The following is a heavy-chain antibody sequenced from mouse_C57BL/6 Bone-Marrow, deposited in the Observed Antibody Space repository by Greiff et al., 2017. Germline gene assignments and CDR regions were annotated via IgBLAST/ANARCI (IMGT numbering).Heavy chain of an antibody. CDR1: GYSFTGYY. V-gene: IGHV1-42*01. D-gene: IGHD1-1*01. CDR3: AGNYYGSSYHCDY. Sequence: VQLQQSGPELVKPGASVKISCKASGYSFTGYYMNWVKQSPEKSLEWIGEINPSTGGTTYNQKFKAKATLTVDKSSSTAYMQLKSLTSEDSAVYYCAGNYYGSSYHCDYWGQGTTLTVSS. J-gene: IGHJ2*01. CDR2: INPSTGGT.